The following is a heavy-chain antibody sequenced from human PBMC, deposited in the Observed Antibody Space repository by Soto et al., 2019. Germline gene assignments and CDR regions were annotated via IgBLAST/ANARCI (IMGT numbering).Heavy chain of an antibody. CDR2: IYSGGST. D-gene: IGHD2-8*02. CDR1: GFTVSSNY. CDR3: ARRFTGPGHFDY. Sequence: GGSLRLSCAASGFTVSSNYMSWVRQAPGKGLEWVSVIYSGGSTYYADSVKGRFSISRDNSENTLYLQMNSLRAEDTAVYYCARRFTGPGHFDYWGQGTLVTVSS. V-gene: IGHV3-66*01. J-gene: IGHJ4*02.